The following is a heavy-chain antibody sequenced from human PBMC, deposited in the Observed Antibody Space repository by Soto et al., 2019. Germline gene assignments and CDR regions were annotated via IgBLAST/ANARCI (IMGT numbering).Heavy chain of an antibody. V-gene: IGHV4-30-4*01. CDR2: IYYTGST. D-gene: IGHD3-22*01. CDR3: ARGVNYYDSSGSSWFDP. Sequence: SETLSLTCTVSGGSIGSGDYYWSWIRQPPGKGLEWIGYIYYTGSTYYNPSLTSRVTISVDRSKNQFSLKLNSVTAADTAVYYCARGVNYYDSSGSSWFDPWGQGALVTVSS. CDR1: GGSIGSGDYY. J-gene: IGHJ5*02.